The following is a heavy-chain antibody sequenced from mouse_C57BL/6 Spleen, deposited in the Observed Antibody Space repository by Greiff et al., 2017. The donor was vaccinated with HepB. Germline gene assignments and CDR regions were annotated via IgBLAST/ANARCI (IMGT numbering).Heavy chain of an antibody. CDR1: GYTFTSYW. CDR3: ARSGDGHSTGNDYAMDY. CDR2: INPSNGGT. J-gene: IGHJ4*01. V-gene: IGHV1-53*01. Sequence: QVQLQQPGPELVKPGASVKLSCKASGYTFTSYWMHWVKQRPGQGLEWIGNINPSNGGTNYNEKFKSKATLTVDKSSSTAYMQLSSLTSEDSAVYYWARSGDGHSTGNDYAMDYWGQGTSVTVSS. D-gene: IGHD2-3*01.